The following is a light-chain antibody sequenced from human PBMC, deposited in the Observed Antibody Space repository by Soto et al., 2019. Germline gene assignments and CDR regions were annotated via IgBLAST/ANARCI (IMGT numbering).Light chain of an antibody. J-gene: IGKJ2*01. CDR3: QQYNDWPPYT. V-gene: IGKV3-15*01. CDR1: QTISTN. Sequence: EVVMTQSPATLSVSPGERATLSCRASQTISTNLAWYQQKPGQAPRLLIYGASTRATDIPARFSGSGSGTEFTLTISCLQSDDVAVYYCQQYNDWPPYTFGQGTKLQIK. CDR2: GAS.